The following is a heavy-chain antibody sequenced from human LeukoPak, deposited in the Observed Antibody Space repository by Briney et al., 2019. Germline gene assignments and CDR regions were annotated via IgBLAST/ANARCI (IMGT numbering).Heavy chain of an antibody. CDR1: GFTFSHCW. V-gene: IGHV3-7*04. CDR3: ARDRGSSWQLNWFDP. D-gene: IGHD6-13*01. CDR2: IKQDGTEK. J-gene: IGHJ5*02. Sequence: GGSLRLSCATSGFTFSHCWMSWVRQAPGKGLEWVANIKQDGTEKYYVDSVKGRFTISRDNAKNSLYLQMNTLRAEDTAVYYCARDRGSSWQLNWFDPWGQGTLVTVSS.